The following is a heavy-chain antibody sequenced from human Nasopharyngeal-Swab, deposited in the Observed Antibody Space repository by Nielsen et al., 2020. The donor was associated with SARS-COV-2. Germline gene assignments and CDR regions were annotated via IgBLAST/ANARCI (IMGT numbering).Heavy chain of an antibody. J-gene: IGHJ3*01. D-gene: IGHD2-8*01. CDR1: GYTFTSQW. CDR3: ARAGCTNGLCYILDAFDL. CDR2: IYTGDSDS. V-gene: IGHV5-51*01. Sequence: KVSCNASGYTFTSQWIGWVRQRPGKGLEWMGVIYTGDSDSRYSPSFQGQVTISADNSISTAYLQWSRLTASDTAIYYCARAGCTNGLCYILDAFDLWGQGTLVTVSS.